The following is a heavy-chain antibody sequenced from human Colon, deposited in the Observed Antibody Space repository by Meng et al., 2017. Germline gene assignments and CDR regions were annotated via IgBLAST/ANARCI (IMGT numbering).Heavy chain of an antibody. CDR2: IRRPSNGYST. V-gene: IGHV3-72*01. Sequence: EVQLVESGGGLVQPGGSLRLPCAASGFTFSDHYMDWVRQAPGKGLEWVGRIRRPSNGYSTEYAASVKGRFIISRDDSKNSLYLQMHSLKMEDTAVYYCARGQNGYANWYCDLWGRGTLVTVSS. CDR3: ARGQNGYANWYCDL. CDR1: GFTFSDHY. J-gene: IGHJ2*01. D-gene: IGHD3-16*01.